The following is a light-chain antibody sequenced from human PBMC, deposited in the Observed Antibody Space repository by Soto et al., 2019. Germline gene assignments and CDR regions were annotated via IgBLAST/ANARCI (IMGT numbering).Light chain of an antibody. CDR2: DNN. J-gene: IGLJ2*01. CDR1: SSNIGNNY. Sequence: QSALTQPPSVSAAPGQKVTISCSGSSSNIGNNYVSWYQHLPGTAPKLLIYDNNERPSGIPDRFSGSKSGTSATLGITGLQTGDEADYYCGTWDTSLSAVVFGGGT. V-gene: IGLV1-51*01. CDR3: GTWDTSLSAVV.